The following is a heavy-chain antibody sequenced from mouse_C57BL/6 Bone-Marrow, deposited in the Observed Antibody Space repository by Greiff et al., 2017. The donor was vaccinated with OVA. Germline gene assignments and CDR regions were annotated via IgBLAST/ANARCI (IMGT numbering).Heavy chain of an antibody. J-gene: IGHJ4*01. D-gene: IGHD2-4*01. CDR1: GFTFSSYA. CDR3: ARVLIYYDYMDY. V-gene: IGHV5-4*03. CDR2: ISDGGSYT. Sequence: EVKLVESGGGLVKPGGSLKLSCAASGFTFSSYAMSWVRQTPEKSLEWVATISDGGSYTYYPDNVKSRFTISRDKAKNNLYLQMNHLKSEDTALYYCARVLIYYDYMDYWGQGTSVTVSS.